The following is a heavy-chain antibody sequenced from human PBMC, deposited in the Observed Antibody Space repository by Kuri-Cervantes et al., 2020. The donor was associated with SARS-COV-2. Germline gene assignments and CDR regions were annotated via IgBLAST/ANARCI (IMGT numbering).Heavy chain of an antibody. J-gene: IGHJ6*02. CDR3: ARGPAVLLWFGEFRYSADYYYGMDV. D-gene: IGHD3-10*01. Sequence: ASVKVSCKASGYTFTGYYMHWVRQAPGQGLEWMGWINPSGGSTSYAQKFQGRVTMTRDTSTSTVYMELSSLRSEDTAVYYCARGPAVLLWFGEFRYSADYYYGMDVWGQGTTVTVSS. CDR1: GYTFTGYY. CDR2: INPSGGST. V-gene: IGHV1-46*01.